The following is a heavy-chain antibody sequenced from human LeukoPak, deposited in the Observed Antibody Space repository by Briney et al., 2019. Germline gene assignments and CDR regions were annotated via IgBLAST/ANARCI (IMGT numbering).Heavy chain of an antibody. CDR3: AKPAKPDYADY. Sequence: GGTLRLSCAASGFTFSSYGMNWVRQAPGKGLEWVSAISGSGGNTYYADSVKGRFTISRDNSKNTLYLQMNSLRAEDTALYYCAKPAKPDYADYWGQGTLVTVSS. V-gene: IGHV3-23*01. J-gene: IGHJ4*02. CDR2: ISGSGGNT. CDR1: GFTFSSYG.